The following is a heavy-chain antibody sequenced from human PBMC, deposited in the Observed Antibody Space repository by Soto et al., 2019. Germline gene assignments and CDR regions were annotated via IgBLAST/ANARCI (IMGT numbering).Heavy chain of an antibody. Sequence: GGSLRLSCAASGFTFSSYGMHWVRQAPGKGLEWVAVIWYDGSNKYYADSVKGRFTISRDNSKNTLYLQMNSLRAEDTAVYYCARDISSSGRYAWGDNCFDPWGQGTLVTVSS. CDR2: IWYDGSNK. D-gene: IGHD6-19*01. J-gene: IGHJ5*02. V-gene: IGHV3-33*01. CDR1: GFTFSSYG. CDR3: ARDISSSGRYAWGDNCFDP.